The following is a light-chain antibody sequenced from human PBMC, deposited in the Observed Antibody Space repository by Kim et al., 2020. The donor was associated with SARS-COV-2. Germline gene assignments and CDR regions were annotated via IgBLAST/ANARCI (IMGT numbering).Light chain of an antibody. CDR2: EVS. V-gene: IGKV2-30*02. Sequence: QPASISSRSSQSLGHKDVKTYLNWFQQRPGHSPRRLIYEVSNRDSGVPDRFSGSGSGADFTLKIGRVEAEDVGIYYCMQYTHWPYTFGQGTKLEI. J-gene: IGKJ2*01. CDR1: QSLGHKDVKTY. CDR3: MQYTHWPYT.